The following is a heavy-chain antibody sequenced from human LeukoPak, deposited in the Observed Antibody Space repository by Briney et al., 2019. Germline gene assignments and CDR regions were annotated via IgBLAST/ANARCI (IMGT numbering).Heavy chain of an antibody. J-gene: IGHJ4*02. Sequence: GGSLRLSCAASGFPFSSYGMHWVRQAPGKGLEWVAVISDDGSYKNYADSVKGRFTISRDNSNNTLYLQMNSLRAEDTAVYYCAKDRDTTSSGTFDYWGQGTLVTVSS. CDR2: ISDDGSYK. D-gene: IGHD6-13*01. CDR3: AKDRDTTSSGTFDY. V-gene: IGHV3-30*18. CDR1: GFPFSSYG.